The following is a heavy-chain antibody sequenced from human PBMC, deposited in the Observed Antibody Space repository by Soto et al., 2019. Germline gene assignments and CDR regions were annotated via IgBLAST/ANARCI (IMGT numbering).Heavy chain of an antibody. J-gene: IGHJ5*02. CDR1: GFTFSSYW. CDR2: INSDGSST. V-gene: IGHV3-74*01. CDR3: ARENLLYYDFWSGSQGWFDP. D-gene: IGHD3-3*01. Sequence: GGSLRLSCAASGFTFSSYWMQWVRQAPGKGLVWVSRINSDGSSTSYADSVKGRFTISRDNAKNTLYLQMNSLRAEDTAVYYCARENLLYYDFWSGSQGWFDPWGQGTLVTVSS.